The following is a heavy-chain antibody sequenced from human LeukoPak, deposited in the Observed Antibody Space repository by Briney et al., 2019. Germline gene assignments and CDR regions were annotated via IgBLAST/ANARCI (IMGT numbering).Heavy chain of an antibody. CDR2: LYSGGGT. CDR1: EFTVSSNY. V-gene: IGHV3-53*01. J-gene: IGHJ5*02. CDR3: IRDFRSADL. Sequence: GGSLRLSCVASEFTVSSNYMNWVRQAPGKGLERVSVLYSGGGTKYAESVKGRFTISRDNAKNTVYLEMNSLSVEDTAAYYCIRDFRSADLWGQGTLVTVTS.